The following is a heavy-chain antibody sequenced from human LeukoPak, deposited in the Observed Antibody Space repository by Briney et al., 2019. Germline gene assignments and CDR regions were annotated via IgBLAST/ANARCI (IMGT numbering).Heavy chain of an antibody. J-gene: IGHJ4*02. Sequence: PGRSLRLSCAASGFTFSSYGMHWVRQAPGKGLEWVAVISYDGSNKYYADSVKGRFTISRDNSKNTLYLQMNSLRAEDTAVYYCAKDSVAHTVTTIAVDYWGQGTLVTVSS. D-gene: IGHD4-17*01. CDR1: GFTFSSYG. CDR2: ISYDGSNK. CDR3: AKDSVAHTVTTIAVDY. V-gene: IGHV3-30*18.